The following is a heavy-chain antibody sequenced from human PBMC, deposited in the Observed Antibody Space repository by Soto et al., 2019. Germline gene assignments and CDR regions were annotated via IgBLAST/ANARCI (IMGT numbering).Heavy chain of an antibody. J-gene: IGHJ6*03. CDR1: GFTFSSYS. Sequence: GGSLRLSCAASGFTFSSYSMNWVRQAPGKGLEWVSYISSSSSTIYYADSVKGRFTISRDNAKNSLYLQMNSLRAEDTAVYYCARDDIVVVPAAISSYYYYYYMDVWGKGTTVTVSS. D-gene: IGHD2-2*02. V-gene: IGHV3-48*01. CDR2: ISSSSSTI. CDR3: ARDDIVVVPAAISSYYYYYYMDV.